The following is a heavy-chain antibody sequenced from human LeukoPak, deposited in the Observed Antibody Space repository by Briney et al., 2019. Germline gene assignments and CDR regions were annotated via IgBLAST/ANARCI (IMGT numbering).Heavy chain of an antibody. CDR2: ISKNLVTI. D-gene: IGHD5-18*01. V-gene: IGHV3-48*01. J-gene: IGHJ4*02. CDR3: ARDGGLSYEIDY. Sequence: GGSLRLSCAASRFALSDYSVNWVRQAPGEGLEWVSYISKNLVTIYYADSVKGRFTISRDNAKNSVYLQMDSLRAEDTAVYYCARDGGLSYEIDYWGQGTLVTVS. CDR1: RFALSDYS.